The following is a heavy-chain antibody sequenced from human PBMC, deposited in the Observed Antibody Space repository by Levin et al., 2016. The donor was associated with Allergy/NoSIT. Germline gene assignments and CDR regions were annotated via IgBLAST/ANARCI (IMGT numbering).Heavy chain of an antibody. V-gene: IGHV3-30*02. Sequence: GESLKISCAASGFTFSSYAMHWVRQAPGKGLEWVAVIWYDGSGKYYADSVKGRFTISRDNSKNGLYLQMSSLRVEDTAVYYCAKEGGLTHWFHWGQGTLVTVSS. D-gene: IGHD3-16*01. J-gene: IGHJ4*02. CDR1: GFTFSSYA. CDR3: AKEGGLTHWFH. CDR2: IWYDGSGK.